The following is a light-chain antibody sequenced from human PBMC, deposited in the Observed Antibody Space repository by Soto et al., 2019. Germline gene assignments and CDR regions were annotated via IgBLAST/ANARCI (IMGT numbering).Light chain of an antibody. V-gene: IGLV2-23*01. J-gene: IGLJ1*01. Sequence: QSALTQPASVCGSPGQSSTISCTGSNSDVGFYNLVSWYQHHPGKAPKLIIYEGSQRPSGVSNRFSGYKYGNTASLTISGLQAEDEADYRCCTYAGSSTYVFGTGTKVTVL. CDR2: EGS. CDR1: NSDVGFYNL. CDR3: CTYAGSSTYV.